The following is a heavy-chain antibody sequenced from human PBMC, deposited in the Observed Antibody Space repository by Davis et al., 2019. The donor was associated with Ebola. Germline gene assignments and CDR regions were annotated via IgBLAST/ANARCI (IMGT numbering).Heavy chain of an antibody. CDR1: GGTFSSYA. CDR2: IIPIFGTV. D-gene: IGHD6-6*01. V-gene: IGHV1-69*06. J-gene: IGHJ5*02. Sequence: SVPVSRLDSGGTFSSYALSWARQAPGQGLEWMGRIIPIFGTVNYAQKFQGSVTITADKSTSTGYMELSSLRSEDTAVYYCASVRVYSSSSYWFDPWGQGTLVTVSS. CDR3: ASVRVYSSSSYWFDP.